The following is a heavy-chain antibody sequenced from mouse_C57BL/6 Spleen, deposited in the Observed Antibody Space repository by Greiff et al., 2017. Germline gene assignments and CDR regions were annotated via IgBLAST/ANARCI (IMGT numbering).Heavy chain of an antibody. CDR1: GYTFTSYW. J-gene: IGHJ3*01. Sequence: QVQLKQPGAELVKPGASVKLSCKASGYTFTSYWMQWVKQRPGQGLEWIGEIDPSDSSTNYNQKFKGTATLTVDTSSSTAYMQLSSLTSDDSAVYYCARWNYGSYAYWGQGTLGTVSA. V-gene: IGHV1-50*01. D-gene: IGHD1-1*01. CDR2: IDPSDSST. CDR3: ARWNYGSYAY.